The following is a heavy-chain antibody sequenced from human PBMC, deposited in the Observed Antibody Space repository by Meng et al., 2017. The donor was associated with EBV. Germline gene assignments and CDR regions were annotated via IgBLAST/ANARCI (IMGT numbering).Heavy chain of an antibody. CDR2: FLPRLGAP. V-gene: IGHV1-69*01. D-gene: IGHD3-10*01. CDR3: ASESGRGYTPDY. Sequence: GQLGQFAGEVKKPGSSVKVSCKTSGGPFRYYAISWVRQAPGQGLEWLGGFLPRLGAPNYAQKFHGRVKITADESTSTHYMDLSSLRSEDTAIYYCASESGRGYTPDYWGQGTLVTVSS. J-gene: IGHJ4*02. CDR1: GGPFRYYA.